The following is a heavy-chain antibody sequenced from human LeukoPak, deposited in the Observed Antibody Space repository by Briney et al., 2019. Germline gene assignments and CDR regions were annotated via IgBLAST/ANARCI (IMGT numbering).Heavy chain of an antibody. CDR3: ARDLSGDAFDI. V-gene: IGHV4-59*12. Sequence: SETLSLTCTVSGGSISSYYWSWIRQPPGKGLEWIGYIYYSGSTNYNPSLKSRVTMSVDTSKNQFSLKLSSVTAADTAVYYCARDLSGDAFDIWGQGTMVTVSS. D-gene: IGHD1-14*01. J-gene: IGHJ3*02. CDR2: IYYSGST. CDR1: GGSISSYY.